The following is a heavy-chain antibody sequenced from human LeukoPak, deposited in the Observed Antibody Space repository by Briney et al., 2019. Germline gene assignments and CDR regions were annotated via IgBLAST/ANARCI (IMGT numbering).Heavy chain of an antibody. CDR2: ISSSNSYI. CDR3: ARDSYDFWSGYSKGYN. Sequence: PGGSLRLPCAASGFTFSSYSMNWVRQAPGKGLEWVSSISSSNSYIYYADSVKGRFTISRDNAKNSLYLQMNSLRAEDTAVYYCARDSYDFWSGYSKGYNWGNGTTVTVSS. CDR1: GFTFSSYS. D-gene: IGHD3-3*01. J-gene: IGHJ6*04. V-gene: IGHV3-21*01.